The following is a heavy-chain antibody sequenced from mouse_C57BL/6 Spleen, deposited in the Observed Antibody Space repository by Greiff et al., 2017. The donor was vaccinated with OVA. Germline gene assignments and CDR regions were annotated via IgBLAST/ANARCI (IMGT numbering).Heavy chain of an antibody. CDR1: GYTFTSYW. J-gene: IGHJ2*01. CDR2: IYPGSGST. V-gene: IGHV1-55*01. D-gene: IGHD3-3*01. CDR3: ARGGTKDFYH. Sequence: QVQLQQPGAELVKPGASVKMSCKASGYTFTSYWITWVKQRPGQGLEWIGDIYPGSGSTNYNEKFKSKATLTVDTSSSTAYMQPSSPTSEDSAVYYCARGGTKDFYHRGQGTTLTVSS.